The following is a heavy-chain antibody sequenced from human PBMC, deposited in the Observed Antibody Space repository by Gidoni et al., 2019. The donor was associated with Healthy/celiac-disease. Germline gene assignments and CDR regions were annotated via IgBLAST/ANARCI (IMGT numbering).Heavy chain of an antibody. J-gene: IGHJ5*02. CDR2: IYYSGST. Sequence: QVQLQESGPGLVKPSETLSLTCTVSGGSVSSGSYYWSWIRQPPGKGLEWIGYIYYSGSTNYNPSLKSRVTISVDTSKNQFSLKLSSVTAADTAVYYCASEMATNEFDPWGQGTLVTVSS. CDR1: GGSVSSGSYY. D-gene: IGHD5-12*01. CDR3: ASEMATNEFDP. V-gene: IGHV4-61*01.